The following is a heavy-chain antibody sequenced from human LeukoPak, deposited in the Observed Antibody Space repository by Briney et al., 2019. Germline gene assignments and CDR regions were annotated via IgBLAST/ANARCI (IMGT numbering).Heavy chain of an antibody. J-gene: IGHJ5*02. Sequence: SETLSLTCTVSGGFISGYYWTWIRQPPGKGLEWIGYIYYSGITNYNPSLKSRVTISVDTSKNQFSLKLSSVTAADTAVYYCARDQRVPDLYSSSWYSWFDPWGQGTLVTVSS. V-gene: IGHV4-59*12. CDR1: GGFISGYY. CDR2: IYYSGIT. CDR3: ARDQRVPDLYSSSWYSWFDP. D-gene: IGHD6-13*01.